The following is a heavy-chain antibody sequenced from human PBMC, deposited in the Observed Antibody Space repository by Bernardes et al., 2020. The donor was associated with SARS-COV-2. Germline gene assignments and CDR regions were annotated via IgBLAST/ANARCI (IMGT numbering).Heavy chain of an antibody. CDR1: GYTFTSYA. V-gene: IGHV1-3*01. CDR2: INAGNGNT. CDR3: ARGDTAMASPYYYYGMDV. Sequence: ASVKVSCKASGYTFTSYAMHWVRQAPGQRLEWMGWINAGNGNTKYSQKFQGRVTITRDTSASTAYMELSSLRSEDTAVYYCARGDTAMASPYYYYGMDVWGQGTTVTVSS. J-gene: IGHJ6*02. D-gene: IGHD5-18*01.